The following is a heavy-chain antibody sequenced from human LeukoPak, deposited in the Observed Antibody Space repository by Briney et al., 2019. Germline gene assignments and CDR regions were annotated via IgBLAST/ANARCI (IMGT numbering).Heavy chain of an antibody. CDR3: ASRSTVWFGELVLDY. D-gene: IGHD3-10*01. J-gene: IGHJ4*02. CDR2: IYHSGST. CDR1: GGSISGYS. V-gene: IGHV4-59*12. Sequence: SETLSLTCTVSGGSISGYSWSWIRQPPGKGLEWIGEIYHSGSTNYNPSLKSRVTISVDKSKNQFSLKLSSVTAADTAVYYCASRSTVWFGELVLDYWGQGTLVTVSS.